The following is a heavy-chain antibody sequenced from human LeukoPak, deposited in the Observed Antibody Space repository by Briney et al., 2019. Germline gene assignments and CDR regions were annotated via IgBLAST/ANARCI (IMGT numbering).Heavy chain of an antibody. Sequence: PSETLSLTCAVYGGSSSGYYWSWIRQPPGKGLEWIGEINHSGSTNYNPSLKSRVTISVDTSENQFSLKLSSVTAADTAVYYCARGPPIVLMVYAIEALDYWGQGTLVTVSS. CDR1: GGSSSGYY. D-gene: IGHD2-8*01. V-gene: IGHV4-34*01. CDR2: INHSGST. J-gene: IGHJ4*02. CDR3: ARGPPIVLMVYAIEALDY.